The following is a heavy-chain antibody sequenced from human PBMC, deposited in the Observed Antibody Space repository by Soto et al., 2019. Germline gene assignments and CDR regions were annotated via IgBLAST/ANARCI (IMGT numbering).Heavy chain of an antibody. CDR3: AKATATGGGAFDI. Sequence: GGSLRLSCAASGFTCRNYDMSWVRQAPGKGLEWVSTILVGGSTHYPDSVRGRFTISRDNSKNTVFLQMNSLTAGDTAVYYCAKATATGGGAFDICGQGTLVTVSS. D-gene: IGHD2-8*02. J-gene: IGHJ3*02. V-gene: IGHV3-23*01. CDR1: GFTCRNYD. CDR2: ILVGGST.